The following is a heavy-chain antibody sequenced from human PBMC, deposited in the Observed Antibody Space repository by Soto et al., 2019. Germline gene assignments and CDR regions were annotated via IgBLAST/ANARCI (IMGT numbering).Heavy chain of an antibody. J-gene: IGHJ5*02. Sequence: SETLSLTCTVSGGSISSTTYYWGWIRQPPGKGLEWIGSLYYSGCTYYNPSLKSRVTISVDTSNNQFSLKLSSVTAADTAVYYCARRSPGGGSGTYGRWFDTWGQGTLVTVSS. D-gene: IGHD3-10*01. CDR2: LYYSGCT. CDR1: GGSISSTTYY. V-gene: IGHV4-39*01. CDR3: ARRSPGGGSGTYGRWFDT.